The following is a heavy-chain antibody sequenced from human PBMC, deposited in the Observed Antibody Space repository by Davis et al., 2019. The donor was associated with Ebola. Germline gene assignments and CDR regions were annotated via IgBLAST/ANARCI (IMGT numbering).Heavy chain of an antibody. CDR3: ARGYDYIWGSSIDP. D-gene: IGHD3-16*01. J-gene: IGHJ5*02. CDR2: LWYDGSNK. Sequence: GESLKIACAASGFTFSNYGMHWVRQAPGKGLEWVAVLWYDGSNKFYADSVKGRFTISRDNAKNSLYLQMNSLRAEDTAVYYCARGYDYIWGSSIDPWGQGTLVTVSS. V-gene: IGHV3-33*01. CDR1: GFTFSNYG.